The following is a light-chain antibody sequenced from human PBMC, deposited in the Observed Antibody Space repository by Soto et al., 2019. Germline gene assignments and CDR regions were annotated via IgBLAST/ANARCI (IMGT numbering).Light chain of an antibody. CDR1: QDIRNY. CDR3: QQYEDLPLT. V-gene: IGKV1-33*01. CDR2: DAS. J-gene: IGKJ4*01. Sequence: DIQMTQSPSSLSASVGDRVTITCQASQDIRNYLNWYRQKPGKAPKLLIFDASNVETGVPSRFSGSGSGTDFTFTIHSLQPEDAATYYCQQYEDLPLTFGGGTKVGIK.